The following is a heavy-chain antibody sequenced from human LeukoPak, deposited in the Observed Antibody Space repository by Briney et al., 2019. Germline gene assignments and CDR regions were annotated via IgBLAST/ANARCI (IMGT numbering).Heavy chain of an antibody. Sequence: SETLPLTFTVSGGSISSGSYYWSWIRQPAGKGLEWIGRIYTSGSTNYNPSLKSRGTISVDTSKNQFSLKLSSVTAADTAVYYCARDKGKYTSGFDYWGQGTLVTVSS. CDR1: GGSISSGSYY. D-gene: IGHD2-2*02. J-gene: IGHJ4*02. CDR2: IYTSGST. CDR3: ARDKGKYTSGFDY. V-gene: IGHV4-61*02.